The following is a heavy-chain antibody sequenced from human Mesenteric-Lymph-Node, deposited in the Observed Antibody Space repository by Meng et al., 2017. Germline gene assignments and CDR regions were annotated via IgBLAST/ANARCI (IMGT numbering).Heavy chain of an antibody. J-gene: IGHJ6*02. CDR3: ARMRLRYYVYYYGMDV. Sequence: ASVKVSCKASGYTFTGYYMHWVRQAPGQGLEWMGWINPNSGGTNYAQKFQGRVTMTRDTSISTACMELSRLRSDDTAVYYCARMRLRYYVYYYGMDVWGQGTTVTVSS. V-gene: IGHV1-2*02. CDR2: INPNSGGT. CDR1: GYTFTGYY. D-gene: IGHD5-12*01.